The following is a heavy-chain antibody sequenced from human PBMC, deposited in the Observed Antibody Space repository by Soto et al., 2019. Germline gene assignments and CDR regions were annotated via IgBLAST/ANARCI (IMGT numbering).Heavy chain of an antibody. D-gene: IGHD6-19*01. J-gene: IGHJ4*02. CDR1: GGSFSGYY. CDR2: INHSGST. V-gene: IGHV4-34*01. Sequence: SETLSLTCAVYGGSFSGYYWSWIRQPPGKGLEWIGEINHSGSTNYNPSPKSRVTISVDTSKNQFSLKLISVTAADTAVYYCARRYGWLYFDYWGQGGMVTVSS. CDR3: ARRYGWLYFDY.